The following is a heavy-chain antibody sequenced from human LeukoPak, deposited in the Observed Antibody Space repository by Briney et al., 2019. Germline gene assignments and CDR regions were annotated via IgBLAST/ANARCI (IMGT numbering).Heavy chain of an antibody. D-gene: IGHD6-13*01. J-gene: IGHJ4*02. Sequence: PETLSLTCAVSGASITSTYWSTWVRQPPGKGLEWIGEIHDSGSTNYNPSLKSRVTMSVDKSKNQFSLNLTSVTAADTAVYYCATRATAGLWWGQGTLVTVSS. CDR2: IHDSGST. V-gene: IGHV4-4*03. CDR1: GASITSTYW. CDR3: ATRATAGLW.